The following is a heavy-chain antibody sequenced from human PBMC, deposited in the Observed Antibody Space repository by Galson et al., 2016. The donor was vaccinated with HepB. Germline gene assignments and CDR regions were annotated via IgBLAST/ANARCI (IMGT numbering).Heavy chain of an antibody. D-gene: IGHD5-24*01. V-gene: IGHV1-69*13. CDR3: ARVRDGYNKYYHYGLDV. CDR2: IIPLYGTT. CDR1: GGTFSSYA. J-gene: IGHJ6*02. Sequence: SVKVSCKASGGTFSSYAINWARQAPGQGLEWMGGIIPLYGTTNYAQKFSGRVTITSDESTSTAYMELSRLGSEDTAVYYWARVRDGYNKYYHYGLDVWGQGTTITVSS.